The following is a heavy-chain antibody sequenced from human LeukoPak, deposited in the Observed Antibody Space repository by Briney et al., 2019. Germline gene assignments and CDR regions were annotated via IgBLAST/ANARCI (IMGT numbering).Heavy chain of an antibody. Sequence: GGPLRLSCAASGFTFSSHVMTWVRQAPGKGLEWVSTINGDGGNTYYPDSVKGRFTISRDNSKNTLYLQMNSLRAEDTAVYYCASVTLSGGMDVWGQGTTVTVSS. D-gene: IGHD2-21*02. CDR1: GFTFSSHV. CDR2: INGDGGNT. J-gene: IGHJ6*02. CDR3: ASVTLSGGMDV. V-gene: IGHV3-23*01.